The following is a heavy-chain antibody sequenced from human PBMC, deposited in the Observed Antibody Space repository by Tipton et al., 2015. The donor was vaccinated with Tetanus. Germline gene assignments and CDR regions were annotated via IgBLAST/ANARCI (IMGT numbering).Heavy chain of an antibody. CDR1: GGSFSGYY. CDR2: INHSGST. J-gene: IGHJ4*02. D-gene: IGHD4-17*01. CDR3: ARRGYGDYPVLMGYDY. Sequence: TLSLTCAVYGGSFSGYYWSWIRQPPGKGLEWIGEINHSGSTNYNPSLKSRVTISVDTSKNQFSLKLSSVTAADTAVYYCARRGYGDYPVLMGYDYWGQGTLVTVSS. V-gene: IGHV4-34*01.